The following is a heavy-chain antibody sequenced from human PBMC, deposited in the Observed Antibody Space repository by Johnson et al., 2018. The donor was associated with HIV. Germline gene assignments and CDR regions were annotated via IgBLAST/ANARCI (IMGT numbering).Heavy chain of an antibody. CDR3: ARVGRNSSGWYVDAFDI. CDR1: GFTFSSYG. V-gene: IGHV3-33*01. CDR2: IWYDGINK. J-gene: IGHJ3*02. D-gene: IGHD6-19*01. Sequence: QVQLVESGGGVVQPGRSLRLSCAASGFTFSSYGMHWVRQAPGKGLEWVAVIWYDGINKYYVDSVKGRFTISRDNAKNSLYLQMNSLRAEDTAVYYCARVGRNSSGWYVDAFDIWGQGTMVTVSS.